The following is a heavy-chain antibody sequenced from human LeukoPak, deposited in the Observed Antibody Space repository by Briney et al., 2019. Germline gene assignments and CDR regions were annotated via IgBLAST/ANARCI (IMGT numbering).Heavy chain of an antibody. V-gene: IGHV3-11*04. Sequence: GGSLRLSCAASGFTFSDFFMTWLRQAPRKGLEWVSCICSIGGTVDYAHSVKGRCTISSDNAKNSLYLHKNRLRIEDTALYYCALPYGGRSAPGSWGQGTPVTVSS. J-gene: IGHJ5*01. CDR2: ICSIGGTV. CDR1: GFTFSDFF. D-gene: IGHD4-23*01. CDR3: ALPYGGRSAPGS.